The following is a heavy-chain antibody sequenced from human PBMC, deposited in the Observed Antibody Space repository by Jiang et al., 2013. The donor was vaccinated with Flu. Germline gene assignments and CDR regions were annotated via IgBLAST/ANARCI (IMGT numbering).Heavy chain of an antibody. Sequence: KPTQTLTLTCTFSGFSLSTSGMCVSWIRQPPGKALEWLALIDWDDDKYYSTSLKTRLTISKDTSKNQVVLTMTNMDPVDTATYYCARMYDYGDYGWFDPWGQGTLVTVSS. CDR2: IDWDDDK. D-gene: IGHD4-17*01. V-gene: IGHV2-70*01. J-gene: IGHJ5*02. CDR3: ARMYDYGDYGWFDP. CDR1: GFSLSTSGMC.